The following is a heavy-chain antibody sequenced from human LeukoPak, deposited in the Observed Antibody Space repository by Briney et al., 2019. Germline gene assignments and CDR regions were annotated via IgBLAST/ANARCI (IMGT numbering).Heavy chain of an antibody. J-gene: IGHJ4*02. V-gene: IGHV4-38-2*02. CDR2: IYHSGST. CDR1: GYSISSGYY. Sequence: PSETLSLTCTVSGYSISSGYYWGWIRQPPGKGLEWIGSIYHSGSTYYNPSLKSRATISEDTSKNQFYLKLSSVTAADTAVYYCARGFGGYCSSTSCYLGYWGQGTLVTVSS. D-gene: IGHD2-2*01. CDR3: ARGFGGYCSSTSCYLGY.